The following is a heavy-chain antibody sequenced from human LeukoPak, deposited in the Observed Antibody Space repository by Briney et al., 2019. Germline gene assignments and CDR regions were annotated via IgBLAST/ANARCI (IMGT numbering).Heavy chain of an antibody. V-gene: IGHV4-39*01. J-gene: IGHJ4*02. Sequence: SETLSLTCTVSVGSISSSSYYWGWIRQPPGKGLEWIGSIYYSGSTHDNPSLKSRVTISVETSKNQFSLKLSSVTAADTAVYHCARHANYYASGSFYPYFDYWGQGTLVTVSS. D-gene: IGHD3-10*01. CDR1: VGSISSSSYY. CDR3: ARHANYYASGSFYPYFDY. CDR2: IYYSGST.